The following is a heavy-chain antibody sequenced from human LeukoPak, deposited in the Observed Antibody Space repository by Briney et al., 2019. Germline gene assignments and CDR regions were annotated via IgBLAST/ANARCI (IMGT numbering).Heavy chain of an antibody. CDR2: ISSSSSYI. CDR3: ARDQVGKAAAPYYYYMDV. D-gene: IGHD6-13*01. J-gene: IGHJ6*03. CDR1: GFTFSRYW. Sequence: GGSLRLSCAASGFTFSRYWMSWVRQAPGKGLEWVSSISSSSSYIYYADSVKGRFTISRDNAKNSLYLQMNSLRAEDTAVYYCARDQVGKAAAPYYYYMDVWGKGTTVTVSS. V-gene: IGHV3-21*01.